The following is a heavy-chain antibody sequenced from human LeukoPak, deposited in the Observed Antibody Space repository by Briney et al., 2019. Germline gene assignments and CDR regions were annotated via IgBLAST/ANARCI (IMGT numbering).Heavy chain of an antibody. J-gene: IGHJ6*02. CDR2: INPSGGST. CDR1: GYTFTSYY. Sequence: ASVKVSCKASGYTFTSYYMHWVRQAPGQGLEWMGIINPSGGSTSYAQKFQGRVTMTRDTSTSTVYMELSSLGSEDTAVYYCATLWTDYYYYYYGMDVWGQGTTVTVSS. V-gene: IGHV1-46*01. CDR3: ATLWTDYYYYYYGMDV. D-gene: IGHD3/OR15-3a*01.